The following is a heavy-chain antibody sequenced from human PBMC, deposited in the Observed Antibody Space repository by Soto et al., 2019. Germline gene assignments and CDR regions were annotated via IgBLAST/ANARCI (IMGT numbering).Heavy chain of an antibody. V-gene: IGHV3-48*02. Sequence: GGSLRLSCAASGFTFSIYSMNWVRQAPGKGLEWVSYITSDRKTIHYAESVKGRFTIFRDSAKNSLYLQMNSLRDEDTAVYYCARSVEGHFDYWGQGTLVTVSS. CDR2: ITSDRKTI. CDR3: ARSVEGHFDY. CDR1: GFTFSIYS. J-gene: IGHJ4*02. D-gene: IGHD6-19*01.